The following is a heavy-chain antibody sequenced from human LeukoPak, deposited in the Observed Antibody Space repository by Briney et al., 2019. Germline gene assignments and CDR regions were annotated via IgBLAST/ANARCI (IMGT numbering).Heavy chain of an antibody. Sequence: GGSLRLSCAASGFTVINNYMTWVRQAPGKGLEWVSVIYSGGTTHYAASVKGRFTISRDNCKSTLYLQMNSLRVYDTAVYYCSTSPSWRVGGKGPTVTVPS. V-gene: IGHV3-53*01. CDR1: GFTVINNY. J-gene: IGHJ6*04. CDR2: IYSGGTT. CDR3: STSPSWRV.